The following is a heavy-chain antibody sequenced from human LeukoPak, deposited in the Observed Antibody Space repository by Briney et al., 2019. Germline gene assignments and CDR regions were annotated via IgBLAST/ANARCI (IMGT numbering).Heavy chain of an antibody. Sequence: GGSLRLSCAASGFTFSSYAMHWVRQAPGKGLEWVSVIYSGGSTYYADSVKGRFTISRDNSKNTLYLQMNSLRAEDTAVYYCARGYCSGGSCYFPYYFDYWGQGTLVTVSS. D-gene: IGHD2-15*01. J-gene: IGHJ4*02. V-gene: IGHV3-66*01. CDR3: ARGYCSGGSCYFPYYFDY. CDR2: IYSGGST. CDR1: GFTFSSYA.